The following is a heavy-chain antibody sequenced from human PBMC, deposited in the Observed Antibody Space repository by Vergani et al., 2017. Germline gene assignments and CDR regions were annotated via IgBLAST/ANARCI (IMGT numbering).Heavy chain of an antibody. J-gene: IGHJ3*02. V-gene: IGHV4-38-2*02. D-gene: IGHD2-21*02. Sequence: QVQLQESGPGLLKPSETLSLTCTVSGYSISSGYYWGWIRQPPGKGLEWIGSISHSGYTFYSPSLKSRVSMSVDTSKNQFSLRVNSVTAADTAVYYCARNPYCGGDCYSDALDIWGQGTMVTVSS. CDR2: ISHSGYT. CDR1: GYSISSGYY. CDR3: ARNPYCGGDCYSDALDI.